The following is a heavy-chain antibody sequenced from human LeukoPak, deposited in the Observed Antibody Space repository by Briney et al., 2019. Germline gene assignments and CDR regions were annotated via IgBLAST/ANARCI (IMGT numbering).Heavy chain of an antibody. D-gene: IGHD3-10*01. CDR1: GGSISFYA. CDR2: IIPIPGMA. Sequence: SVKVSCKASGGSISFYAINWVRQAPGQGLEWMGRIIPIPGMANYAQKFQGRVTITADSSTSTAYMEVSSLRSEDTAVYYCARAVVVARGLMAYFDYWGQGTLVTVSS. J-gene: IGHJ4*02. V-gene: IGHV1-69*04. CDR3: ARAVVVARGLMAYFDY.